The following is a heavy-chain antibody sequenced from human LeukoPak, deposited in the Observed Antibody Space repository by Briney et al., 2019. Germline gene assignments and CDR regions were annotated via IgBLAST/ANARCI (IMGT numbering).Heavy chain of an antibody. CDR1: GGSISNTKG. J-gene: IGHJ4*02. CDR2: VNFQGST. CDR3: AREGGPYRPLDY. Sequence: PSETLSLTCGVSGGSISNTKGWTWVRQPPGKGLECIGEVNFQGSTNHNPSLRSRVAISVDQYENHISLKLTSVTAADTAVYYCAREGGPYRPLDYSGQGTLVSVAS. V-gene: IGHV4-4*02.